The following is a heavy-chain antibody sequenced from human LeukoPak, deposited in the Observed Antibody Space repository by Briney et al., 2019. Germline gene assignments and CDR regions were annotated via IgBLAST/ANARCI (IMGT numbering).Heavy chain of an antibody. CDR3: ARRWNYGRNYYIDV. Sequence: SETLSLICTVSGDSVSSSYYYWSWIRQPPGKGLEWIGEINDSGRINYNPSLMSRVTVSVDTSKNQFSLRLTSVTATDTAVYYCARRWNYGRNYYIDVWGNGATVSVSS. CDR2: INDSGRI. V-gene: IGHV4-39*01. CDR1: GDSVSSSYYY. J-gene: IGHJ6*03. D-gene: IGHD1-7*01.